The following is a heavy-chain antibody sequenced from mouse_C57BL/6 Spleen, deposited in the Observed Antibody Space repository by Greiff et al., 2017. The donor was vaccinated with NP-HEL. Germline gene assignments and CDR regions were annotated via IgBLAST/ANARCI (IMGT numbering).Heavy chain of an antibody. Sequence: EVMLVESGGGLVKPGGSLKLSCAASGFTFSDYGMHWVRQAPEKGLEWVAYISSGSSTIYYADTVKGRFTISRDNAKNTPFLQMTSLRSEDTAMYYCARGYYSNYVGYAMDYWGQGTSVTVSS. CDR3: ARGYYSNYVGYAMDY. V-gene: IGHV5-17*01. J-gene: IGHJ4*01. D-gene: IGHD2-5*01. CDR2: ISSGSSTI. CDR1: GFTFSDYG.